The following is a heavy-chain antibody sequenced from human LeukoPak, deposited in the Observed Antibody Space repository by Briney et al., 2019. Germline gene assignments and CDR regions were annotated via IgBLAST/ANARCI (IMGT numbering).Heavy chain of an antibody. CDR1: GFTFDDYA. Sequence: GGSLRLSCAASGFTFDDYAMHWVRQAPGKGLEWVSLISWDGGSTYYADSVKGRFTISRDNSKNSLYLQMNSLRAEDTAVYYCAREGLVATISTPSDYWGQGTLVTVSS. CDR2: ISWDGGST. J-gene: IGHJ4*02. D-gene: IGHD5-12*01. V-gene: IGHV3-43D*03. CDR3: AREGLVATISTPSDY.